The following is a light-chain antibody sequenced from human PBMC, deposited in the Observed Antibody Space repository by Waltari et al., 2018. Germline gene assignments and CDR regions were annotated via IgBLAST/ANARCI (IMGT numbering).Light chain of an antibody. V-gene: IGLV1-40*01. CDR1: SSNIGARHA. Sequence: QSVLTQPPSVSGAPGQTVTIPCTGTSSNIGARHAGAWYQQLPGTAPKLLIYANNNRPSGVPDRFSGSKSGTSASLAITGLQAEDEAEYYCQSYDSSLTLYVFGTGTKVTVL. CDR3: QSYDSSLTLYV. CDR2: ANN. J-gene: IGLJ1*01.